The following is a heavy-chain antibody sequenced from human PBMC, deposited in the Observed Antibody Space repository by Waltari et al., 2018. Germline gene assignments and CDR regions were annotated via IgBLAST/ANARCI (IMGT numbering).Heavy chain of an antibody. D-gene: IGHD2-15*01. Sequence: QVQLQQSDPGLVKPSQTLSLTCAISGDSLSSDGVAWNWIKQSPSGGLEWLGRTYYRSKWYSEYAVSVRGRITVDPDTSKNQFSLHLNSMTPEDTAVYYCARGKYSAFDYWGQGALVTVSS. V-gene: IGHV6-1*01. CDR2: TYYRSKWYS. CDR3: ARGKYSAFDY. CDR1: GDSLSSDGVA. J-gene: IGHJ4*02.